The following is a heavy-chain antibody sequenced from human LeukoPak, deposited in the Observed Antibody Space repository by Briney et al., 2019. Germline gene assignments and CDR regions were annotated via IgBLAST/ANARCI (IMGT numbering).Heavy chain of an antibody. D-gene: IGHD6-13*01. Sequence: MPSETLSLTCAVYGGSFSGYYWSWIRQPPGKGLEWIGEINHSGSTNYNPSLKSRVTISVDTSKNQFSLKLSSVTAADTAVYYCARRPAYSSSWYCWFDPWGQGTLVTVSS. CDR3: ARRPAYSSSWYCWFDP. CDR1: GGSFSGYY. V-gene: IGHV4-34*01. J-gene: IGHJ5*02. CDR2: INHSGST.